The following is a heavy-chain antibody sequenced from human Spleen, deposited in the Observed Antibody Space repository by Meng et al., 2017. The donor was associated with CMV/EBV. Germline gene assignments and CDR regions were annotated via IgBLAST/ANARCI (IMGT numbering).Heavy chain of an antibody. J-gene: IGHJ4*02. Sequence: GDSVSSNSVAWNWIRQSPSRGLEWLGRTYYRSKWYNDYAVSVKSRITINPDTSKNQFSLQMNSVTPEDTAVYFCARDKRSSLGYFDCWGQGTLVTVSS. CDR1: GDSVSSNSVA. V-gene: IGHV6-1*01. CDR2: TYYRSKWYN. D-gene: IGHD6-13*01. CDR3: ARDKRSSLGYFDC.